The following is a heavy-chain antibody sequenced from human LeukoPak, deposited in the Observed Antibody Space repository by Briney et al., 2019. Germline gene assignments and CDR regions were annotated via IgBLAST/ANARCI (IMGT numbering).Heavy chain of an antibody. D-gene: IGHD3-10*01. CDR3: ARGGFDRDYYYYYGMDV. CDR2: INPNSGGT. V-gene: IGHV1-2*02. Sequence: ASVKVSCKASGCTFTGYYMHWVRQAPGQGLEWMGWINPNSGGTNYAQKFQGRVTMTRDTSISTAYMELSRLRSDDTAVYYCARGGFDRDYYYYYGMDVWGQGTTVTVSS. CDR1: GCTFTGYY. J-gene: IGHJ6*02.